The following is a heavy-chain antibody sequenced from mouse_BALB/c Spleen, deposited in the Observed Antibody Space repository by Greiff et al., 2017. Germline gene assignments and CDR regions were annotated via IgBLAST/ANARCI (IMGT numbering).Heavy chain of an antibody. CDR2: ISDGGSYT. Sequence: EVLLVESGGGLVKPGGSLKLSCAASGFTFSDYYMYWVRQTPEKRLEWVATISDGGSYTYYPDSVKGRFTISRDNAKNNLYLHMSSLKSEDTAMYYCARADTGTCFAYWGQGTLVTVSA. J-gene: IGHJ3*01. V-gene: IGHV5-4*02. D-gene: IGHD4-1*01. CDR1: GFTFSDYY. CDR3: ARADTGTCFAY.